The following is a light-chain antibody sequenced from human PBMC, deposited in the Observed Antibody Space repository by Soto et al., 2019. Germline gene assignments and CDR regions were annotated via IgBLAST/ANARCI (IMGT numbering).Light chain of an antibody. Sequence: EIVKTQSPATLSVSPGVRATLSCRASQSVSSNLAWYQQKPGQAPRLLIYATSTRATGFPARFSGSGSGTEFTLTISSLQSEDSAVYYCQQYNNWPRLTFGGGTKVEIK. CDR3: QQYNNWPRLT. CDR2: ATS. V-gene: IGKV3-15*01. J-gene: IGKJ4*01. CDR1: QSVSSN.